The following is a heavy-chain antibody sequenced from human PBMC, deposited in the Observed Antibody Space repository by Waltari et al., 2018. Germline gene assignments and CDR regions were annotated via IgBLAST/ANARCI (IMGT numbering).Heavy chain of an antibody. CDR2: ISSNGRIK. Sequence: QVQMVESGGGVVQPGRSLRLSCAASGFTFSSLGMQGVRRAPGKGLEWVGVISSNGRIKYYSDSVQGRFTISRDNSHNTLYLQLNSLTTEDTAVYYCAKEAGEEGSSYESYFDYWGQGTLVTVSS. J-gene: IGHJ4*02. V-gene: IGHV3-30*18. CDR3: AKEAGEEGSSYESYFDY. D-gene: IGHD1-26*01. CDR1: GFTFSSLG.